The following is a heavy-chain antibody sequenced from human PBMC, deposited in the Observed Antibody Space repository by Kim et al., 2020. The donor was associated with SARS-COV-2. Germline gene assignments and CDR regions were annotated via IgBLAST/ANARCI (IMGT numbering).Heavy chain of an antibody. Sequence: SETLSLTCAVSNGSISGNWWTWVRQPPGKGLEWIGEIYHSGGTTYNPSLRSRVTISVDKSKNHFSPNLSSVTAADTAVYYCARLNSDSGKYFWFDPWGQGTLVTVSS. J-gene: IGHJ5*02. CDR1: NGSISGNW. D-gene: IGHD1-26*01. CDR2: IYHSGGT. V-gene: IGHV4-4*02. CDR3: ARLNSDSGKYFWFDP.